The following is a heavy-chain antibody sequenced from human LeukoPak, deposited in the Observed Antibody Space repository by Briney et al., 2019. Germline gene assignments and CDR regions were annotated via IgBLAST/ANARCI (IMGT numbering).Heavy chain of an antibody. J-gene: IGHJ4*02. CDR1: GFTFGSYA. CDR3: AKSQSGYSSGWYLFDY. V-gene: IGHV3-23*01. CDR2: ISGSGGST. D-gene: IGHD6-19*01. Sequence: PGGSLRLSCASSGFTFGSYAMSWVRQAPGKGLEWVSAISGSGGSTYYADSVKGRFTISRDNSKNTLYLQMNSLRAEDTAVYYCAKSQSGYSSGWYLFDYWGQGTLVTVYS.